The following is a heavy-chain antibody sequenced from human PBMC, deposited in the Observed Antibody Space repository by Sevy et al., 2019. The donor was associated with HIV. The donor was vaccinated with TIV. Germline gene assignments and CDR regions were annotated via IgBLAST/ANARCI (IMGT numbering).Heavy chain of an antibody. Sequence: GGSLRLSCAASGFTFRSFDMHWVRQAPGKGPEWVALIYYDGRSKYYADSVKGRSTISRDNSKNILYLQMISLRAEDTAVYYCAKDFTGYNGMDVWGQGTMVTVSS. D-gene: IGHD3-9*01. J-gene: IGHJ6*02. CDR1: GFTFRSFD. CDR3: AKDFTGYNGMDV. V-gene: IGHV3-30*02. CDR2: IYYDGRSK.